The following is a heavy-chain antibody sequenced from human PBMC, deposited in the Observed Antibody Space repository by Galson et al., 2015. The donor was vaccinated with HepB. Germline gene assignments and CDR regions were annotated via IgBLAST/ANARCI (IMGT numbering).Heavy chain of an antibody. CDR1: GLTFSSYG. V-gene: IGHV3-30*18. CDR3: AKERETYYDILTGYPFDY. Sequence: SLRLSCAASGLTFSSYGMHWVRQAPGKGLEWVAVISYDGSSKYYADSVKGRFTISRDNSKNTLYLQMNSLRAEDTAVYYCAKERETYYDILTGYPFDYWGQGTLVTVSS. CDR2: ISYDGSSK. D-gene: IGHD3-9*01. J-gene: IGHJ4*02.